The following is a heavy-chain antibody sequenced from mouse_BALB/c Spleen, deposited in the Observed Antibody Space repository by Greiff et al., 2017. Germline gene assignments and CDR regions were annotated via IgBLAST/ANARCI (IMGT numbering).Heavy chain of an antibody. V-gene: IGHV1-63*02. CDR3: ASGGGYDAWLAY. D-gene: IGHD2-2*01. Sequence: QVQLQQSGAELVRPGTSVKISCKASGYTFTNYWLGWVKQRPGHGLEWIGDIYPGGGYTNYNEKFKGKATLTADTSSSTAYMQLSSLTSEDSAVYFCASGGGYDAWLAYWGQGTLVTVSA. J-gene: IGHJ3*01. CDR2: IYPGGGYT. CDR1: GYTFTNYW.